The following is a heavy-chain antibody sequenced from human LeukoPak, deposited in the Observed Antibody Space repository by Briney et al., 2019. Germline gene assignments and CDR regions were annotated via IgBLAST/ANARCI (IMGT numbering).Heavy chain of an antibody. J-gene: IGHJ4*02. V-gene: IGHV3-64*01. Sequence: QPGGSLRLSCAASGFSFSRFSMHWVRQAPGKGPEYIASINPDGGNTDYANSVKGRFTISRDNSKNMLYLQMGSLRAEDTAVYYCAKDESSGYYYFDHWGQGTLVTVSS. CDR2: INPDGGNT. CDR3: AKDESSGYYYFDH. CDR1: GFSFSRFS. D-gene: IGHD3-22*01.